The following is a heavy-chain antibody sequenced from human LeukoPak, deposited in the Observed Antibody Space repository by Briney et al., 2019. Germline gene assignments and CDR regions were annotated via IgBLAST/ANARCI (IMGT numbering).Heavy chain of an antibody. CDR2: IYTSGST. CDR3: AGLGGYCTNGVCYSTFDI. J-gene: IGHJ3*02. CDR1: GGSISSHY. V-gene: IGHV4-4*07. Sequence: PSETLSLTCTVSGGSISSHYWSWIRQPAGKGLEWIGRIYTSGSTNYNPSLKSRLTMSVDTSKNQFSLKLSSVTAADTAIYHCAGLGGYCTNGVCYSTFDIWGQGTMVTVSS. D-gene: IGHD2-8*01.